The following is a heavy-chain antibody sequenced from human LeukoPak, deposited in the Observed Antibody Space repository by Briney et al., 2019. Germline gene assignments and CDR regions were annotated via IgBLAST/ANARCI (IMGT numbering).Heavy chain of an antibody. CDR2: INSDGSST. J-gene: IGHJ4*02. CDR1: GFTFSSYW. Sequence: AGSLTLSCAASGFTFSSYWMHWVRQSPRKGLVWVSRINSDGSSTSYSHSVKGRFTISRDNAKNTLYLQMNSLRAEDTAVYYCARVSIAVAVHFDYWGQGTLVTVSS. CDR3: ARVSIAVAVHFDY. V-gene: IGHV3-74*01. D-gene: IGHD6-19*01.